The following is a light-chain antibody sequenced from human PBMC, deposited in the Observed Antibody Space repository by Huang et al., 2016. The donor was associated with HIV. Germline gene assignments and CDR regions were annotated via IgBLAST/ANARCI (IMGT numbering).Light chain of an antibody. J-gene: IGKJ5*01. V-gene: IGKV3-20*01. CDR3: QQYHSSPVT. CDR1: QSISRSY. Sequence: IVLTQSPGTLSVSPGERATLSGRAIQSISRSYLVWYQQKPGQAPRLLIYGASSRATGIPDRFSGSGSGRDFTLTIIRLEPEDFAVYFCQQYHSSPVTFGQGTRLEMK. CDR2: GAS.